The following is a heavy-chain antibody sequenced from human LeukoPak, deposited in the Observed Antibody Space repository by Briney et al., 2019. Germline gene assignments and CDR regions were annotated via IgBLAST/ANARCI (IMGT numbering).Heavy chain of an antibody. CDR3: ARLSNWGSPYYFDY. V-gene: IGHV4-59*12. CDR2: IYYSGST. Sequence: PSETLSLTCTVSGGSISSYYWSWIRQPPGKGLEWIGYIYYSGSTNYNPSLKSRVTISVDTSKNQFSLKLSSVTAADTAVYYCARLSNWGSPYYFDYWGQGTLVTVSS. CDR1: GGSISSYY. J-gene: IGHJ4*02. D-gene: IGHD7-27*01.